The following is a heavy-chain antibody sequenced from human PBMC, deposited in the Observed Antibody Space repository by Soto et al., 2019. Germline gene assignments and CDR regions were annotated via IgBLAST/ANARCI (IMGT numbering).Heavy chain of an antibody. CDR1: GYTFSDYY. J-gene: IGHJ5*02. Sequence: ASVNVSFKASGYTFSDYYTHWVRQAPGQGLELMGRINPKSGGTNYAQKFQGRVTMTRAXXXXXAXMXLXXXXSDXTAVYYCARSSSWYKNGFDPWGQGTLVTVSS. CDR3: ARSSSWYKNGFDP. CDR2: INPKSGGT. V-gene: IGHV1-2*06. D-gene: IGHD6-13*01.